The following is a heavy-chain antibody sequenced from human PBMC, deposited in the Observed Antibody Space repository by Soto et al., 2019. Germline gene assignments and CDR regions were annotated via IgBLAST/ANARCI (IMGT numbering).Heavy chain of an antibody. CDR3: ARGHISSTKNWLDP. Sequence: GASVKLSCKDSGGTFSSYAISWVRQAPGQGLEWMGRIIPILGIANYAQTLQGRVTMTWDTSISTAYMELSSLRFEDTAMYYCARGHISSTKNWLDPWGQGTLVTVSS. J-gene: IGHJ5*02. D-gene: IGHD6-6*01. CDR2: IIPILGIA. V-gene: IGHV1-69*04. CDR1: GGTFSSYA.